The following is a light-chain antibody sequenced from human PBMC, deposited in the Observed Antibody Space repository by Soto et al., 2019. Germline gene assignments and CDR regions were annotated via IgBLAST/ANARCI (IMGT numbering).Light chain of an antibody. V-gene: IGKV1-5*01. CDR2: DAS. J-gene: IGKJ2*01. CDR1: QSISSW. Sequence: DIQMTQSPSTLSASVGDRVTITCRASQSISSWLAWYQQKPGKAPKPLIYDASSLEGGVPSRFSGSGSGTEFTLTISSMQPDDFAPYYCQQYNSYSSYTFGQGTKLEIK. CDR3: QQYNSYSSYT.